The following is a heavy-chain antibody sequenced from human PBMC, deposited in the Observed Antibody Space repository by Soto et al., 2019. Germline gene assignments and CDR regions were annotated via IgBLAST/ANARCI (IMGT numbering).Heavy chain of an antibody. J-gene: IGHJ6*02. CDR3: ARAVYVDYESYYGMDV. CDR2: IWYDGSNK. D-gene: IGHD4-17*01. V-gene: IGHV3-33*01. CDR1: GFTFGSYG. Sequence: QVHLAESGGGVVQPGSSLRLSCAASGFTFGSYGMHWVRRAPGKGLEWVAVIWYDGSNKYYADSVKGRFTISRDNSKNTLFLQMNSLRGEDTAVYYCARAVYVDYESYYGMDVWGQGTTVTVSS.